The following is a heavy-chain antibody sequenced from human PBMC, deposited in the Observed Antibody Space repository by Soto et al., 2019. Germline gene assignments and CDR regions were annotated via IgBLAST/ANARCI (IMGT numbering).Heavy chain of an antibody. D-gene: IGHD2-21*01. CDR2: VYYSGGA. Sequence: NPSETLSLTCTVSGVSIHNSHSFWGWIRQPPGKGLEFIGTVYYSGGAHYNSSLKSRVTISVDTANNQVSLRMRSPTAADTAVYYCGRVVEGATRHTDLDSWGQGTLVTVSS. V-gene: IGHV4-39*01. CDR1: GVSIHNSHSF. CDR3: GRVVEGATRHTDLDS. J-gene: IGHJ5*01.